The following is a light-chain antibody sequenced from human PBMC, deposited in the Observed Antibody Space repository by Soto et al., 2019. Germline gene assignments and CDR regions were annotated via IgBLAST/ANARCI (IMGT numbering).Light chain of an antibody. Sequence: DIQMTQSPSSLSASIGDRVTITCQESQDIRNYLNWYQHKAGKAPQLLIFDASNLQRGVPSRFSGSGSGTDFTFTISSLQPEDIATYYCQQDSNSLSFTFGPGTKVDI. CDR3: QQDSNSLSFT. CDR1: QDIRNY. J-gene: IGKJ3*01. V-gene: IGKV1-33*01. CDR2: DAS.